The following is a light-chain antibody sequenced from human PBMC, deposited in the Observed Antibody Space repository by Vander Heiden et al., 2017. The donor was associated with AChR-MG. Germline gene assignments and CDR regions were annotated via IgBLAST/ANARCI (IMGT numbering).Light chain of an antibody. CDR2: GAS. J-gene: IGKJ2*01. V-gene: IGKV1-39*01. CDR3: HQSFDVPYT. CDR1: QTITRY. Sequence: IQMTQSPSSLSASVGDRVTITCRASQTITRYLNWYQQRPGKAPNLLISGASSLQSGVPTRFSSSGFGTDFTLTISSLQPEDFATYYCHQSFDVPYTFGQGTKLGIK.